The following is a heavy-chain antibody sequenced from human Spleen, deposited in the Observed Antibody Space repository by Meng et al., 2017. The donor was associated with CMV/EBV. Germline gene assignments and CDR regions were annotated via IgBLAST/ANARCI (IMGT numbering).Heavy chain of an antibody. D-gene: IGHD6-13*01. CDR2: INPTSGNT. CDR3: ARDQQLIPAEYFQH. V-gene: IGHV1-8*01. Sequence: QVQLVQSGAEVKKPGASVKVSCKASGYRFTTYDINWVRQSTGQGLEWMGWINPTSGNTGYAQKFQGRVTMTRDTSKGTAYMELSSLRYEDTAVYYCARDQQLIPAEYFQHWGPGTLVTVSS. J-gene: IGHJ1*01. CDR1: GYRFTTYD.